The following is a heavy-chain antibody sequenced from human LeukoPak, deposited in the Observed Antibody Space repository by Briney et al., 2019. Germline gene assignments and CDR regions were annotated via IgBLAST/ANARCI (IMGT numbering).Heavy chain of an antibody. J-gene: IGHJ4*02. CDR2: IWYDGSNK. Sequence: PGGSLRLSCAASGFTSSSYGMHWVRQAPGKGLEWVAVIWYDGSNKYYADSVKGRFTISRDNSKNTLYLQMNSLRAEDTAVYYCAREGFYCSGGSCYLDYWGQGTLVTVSS. V-gene: IGHV3-33*01. D-gene: IGHD2-15*01. CDR3: AREGFYCSGGSCYLDY. CDR1: GFTSSSYG.